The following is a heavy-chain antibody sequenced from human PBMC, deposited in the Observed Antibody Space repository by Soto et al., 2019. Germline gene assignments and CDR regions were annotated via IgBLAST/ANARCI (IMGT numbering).Heavy chain of an antibody. V-gene: IGHV4-31*03. CDR1: GDSIGGVGY. D-gene: IGHD2-21*02. Sequence: KTSETLSLTCTVSGDSIGGVGYWSWIRQFPGRGLEWIGCISSSGSIYYNPALNNRISLSLDTSQNQFSLKLLSVTAADTAIYYCARSGVTGIVIPSHWFDPWGQGTLVTVSS. CDR2: ISSSGSI. CDR3: ARSGVTGIVIPSHWFDP. J-gene: IGHJ5*02.